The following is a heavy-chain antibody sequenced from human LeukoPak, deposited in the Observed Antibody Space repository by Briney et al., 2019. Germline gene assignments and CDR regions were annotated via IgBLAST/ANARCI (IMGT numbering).Heavy chain of an antibody. CDR2: IYTSGST. Sequence: SETLSLTCTVSGGSISSYYWSWIRQPAGKGLEWIRRIYTSGSTNYNPSLKSRVTMSVDTSKNQFSLKLSSVTAADTAVYYCARDRRCYYGSGSYPRPPRNWYFDLWGRGTLVTVSS. J-gene: IGHJ2*01. CDR3: ARDRRCYYGSGSYPRPPRNWYFDL. CDR1: GGSISSYY. D-gene: IGHD3-10*01. V-gene: IGHV4-4*07.